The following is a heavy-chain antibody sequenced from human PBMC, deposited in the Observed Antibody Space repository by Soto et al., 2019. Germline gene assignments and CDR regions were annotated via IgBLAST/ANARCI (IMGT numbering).Heavy chain of an antibody. J-gene: IGHJ4*02. Sequence: QVQLVESGGGVVQPGRSLRLSCAASGFTFSSYGIHWVRQTPGKGLEWVAIISFDGNNKFYADSVKGRFTVSRDDSRNTLYLQMNSLRAEDSAIYYCARDQAKQLAIYHFDYWGQGTQVTVSS. CDR1: GFTFSSYG. D-gene: IGHD2-2*02. CDR3: ARDQAKQLAIYHFDY. V-gene: IGHV3-33*05. CDR2: ISFDGNNK.